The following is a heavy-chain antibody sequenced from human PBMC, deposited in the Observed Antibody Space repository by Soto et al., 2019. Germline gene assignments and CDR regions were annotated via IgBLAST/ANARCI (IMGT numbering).Heavy chain of an antibody. CDR1: GFTFSNYW. CDR2: INSDGSVS. Sequence: EVKLVESGGGLVQPGGSLRLSCAASGFTFSNYWMYWVRQAPGQGLVWVSRINSDGSVSRYADSVKGRLTISRDNVKNTRDLQMNSLRVEDTAVYDCARGDCVGGSCYSLAGSFYYYMDVWGKGTTVTVFS. V-gene: IGHV3-74*01. D-gene: IGHD2-15*01. J-gene: IGHJ6*03. CDR3: ARGDCVGGSCYSLAGSFYYYMDV.